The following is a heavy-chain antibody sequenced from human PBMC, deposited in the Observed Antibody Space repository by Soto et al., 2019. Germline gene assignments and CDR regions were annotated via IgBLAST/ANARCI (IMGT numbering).Heavy chain of an antibody. V-gene: IGHV4-59*01. CDR3: ARARVAACGI. CDR2: SYYSGST. D-gene: IGHD2-15*01. J-gene: IGHJ3*02. CDR1: GGSISSYY. Sequence: DTLSLTCTVSGGSISSYYWSWIRQPPGKGLEWIGYSYYSGSTNYNPSLKSRVTISVDTSKNQFSLKLSSVTAAATALYYCARARVAACGIWGQGTMVTVS.